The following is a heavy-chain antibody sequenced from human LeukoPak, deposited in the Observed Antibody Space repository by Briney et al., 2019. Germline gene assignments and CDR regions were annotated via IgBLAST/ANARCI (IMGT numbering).Heavy chain of an antibody. CDR3: ARVDYYVDI. Sequence: ASETLSLTCTVSGASISSGSYYWSWIRQPPGKGLEWIGYIYYSGSTNYNPSLKSRVTISVDTSKNQFSLKLSSVTAADTAVYYCARVDYYVDIWGQGTMVTVSS. CDR2: IYYSGST. D-gene: IGHD3-10*02. J-gene: IGHJ3*02. CDR1: GASISSGSYY. V-gene: IGHV4-61*01.